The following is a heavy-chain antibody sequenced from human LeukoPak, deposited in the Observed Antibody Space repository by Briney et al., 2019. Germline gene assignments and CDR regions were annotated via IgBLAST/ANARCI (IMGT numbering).Heavy chain of an antibody. D-gene: IGHD6-6*01. J-gene: IGHJ1*01. CDR3: ARGGAARLHFQN. Sequence: PSETLSLTCTVSGGSISTYYWNWTRQPPGKGLEWIGYIYHSGSTNYNPSLQSRVTISVDTSKNQFSLNLNSVTAADTAVYYCARGGAARLHFQNWGQGTLVTVSS. CDR2: IYHSGST. V-gene: IGHV4-59*01. CDR1: GGSISTYY.